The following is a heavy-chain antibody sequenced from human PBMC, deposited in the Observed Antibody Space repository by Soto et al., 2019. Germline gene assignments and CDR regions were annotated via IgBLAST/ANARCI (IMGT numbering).Heavy chain of an antibody. V-gene: IGHV4-59*08. CDR1: GGSISSYY. CDR2: IYYSGST. D-gene: IGHD2-2*01. Sequence: PSETLSLTCTVSGGSISSYYWSWIRQPPGKGLEWIGYIYYSGSTNYNPSLKSRVTISVDTSKNQFSLKLSSVTAADTAVYYCARQGGDIVVVPAADFDYWGQGTLVTVSS. CDR3: ARQGGDIVVVPAADFDY. J-gene: IGHJ4*02.